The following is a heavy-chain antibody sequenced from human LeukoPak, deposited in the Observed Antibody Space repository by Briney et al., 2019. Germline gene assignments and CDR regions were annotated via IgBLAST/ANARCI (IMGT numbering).Heavy chain of an antibody. V-gene: IGHV7-4-1*02. CDR2: INTNTGNP. D-gene: IGHD6-19*01. CDR1: GYTFTSYA. CDR3: ARDLKLSGRYSSRWSPRSWFDP. Sequence: ASVKVSCKASGYTFTSYAMNWVRQAPGQGLEWMGWINTNTGNPTYAQGFTGRFVFSLDTSVSTAYLQISSLKAEDTAVYYCARDLKLSGRYSSRWSPRSWFDPWGQGTLVTVSS. J-gene: IGHJ5*02.